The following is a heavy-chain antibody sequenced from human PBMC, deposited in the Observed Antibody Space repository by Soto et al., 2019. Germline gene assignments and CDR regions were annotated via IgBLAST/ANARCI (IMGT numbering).Heavy chain of an antibody. CDR2: IDHGGST. CDR3: AAYDVGTIIQDY. V-gene: IGHV4-34*08. D-gene: IGHD2-21*02. CDR1: GATFSSHS. J-gene: IGHJ4*02. Sequence: SETLSLTCAIYGATFSSHSRSWVRQPPGKGLEWIGEIDHGGSTNYSPSLKSRVTISGNTSKNQFSLELRSLTAADTGVYYCAAYDVGTIIQDYWGQGTRVTVSS.